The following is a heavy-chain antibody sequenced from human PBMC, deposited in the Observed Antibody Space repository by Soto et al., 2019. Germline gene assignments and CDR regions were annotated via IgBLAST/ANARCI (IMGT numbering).Heavy chain of an antibody. J-gene: IGHJ4*02. CDR1: GFNFNTYF. CDR3: ARDDEHGRNCDLAY. V-gene: IGHV3-30*13. CDR2: IFPNGRDK. Sequence: QVPLVQSGGGVVQPGRSLRLSCAASGFNFNTYFMHWVRQAPGKGLEWVAMIFPNGRDKEYADSVKGRFTISRDNSNTRMYLQMDSMRPEDTAVYYCARDDEHGRNCDLAYWGQGALVTVSS. D-gene: IGHD1-26*01.